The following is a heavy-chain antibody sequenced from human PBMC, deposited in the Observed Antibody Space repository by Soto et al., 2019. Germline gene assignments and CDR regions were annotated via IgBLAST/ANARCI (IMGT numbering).Heavy chain of an antibody. CDR3: ARGLGHPRYSYGIRRWFDP. CDR2: INHSGST. D-gene: IGHD5-18*01. V-gene: IGHV4-34*01. J-gene: IGHJ5*02. Sequence: SETLSLTCAVYGGSFSGYYWSCIRQPPGKGLEWVVEINHSGSTNYNPSLKSRVTISVDTPKNQFSLKLSSVTAADTPVYYCARGLGHPRYSYGIRRWFDPWGQGTLVNVSS. CDR1: GGSFSGYY.